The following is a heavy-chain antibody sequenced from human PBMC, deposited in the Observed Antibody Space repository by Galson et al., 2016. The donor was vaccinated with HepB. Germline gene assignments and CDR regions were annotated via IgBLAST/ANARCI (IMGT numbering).Heavy chain of an antibody. Sequence: LSLTCTVSGGSISSDSYYWAWIRQPPGKGLEWIGSFYYSGSTYYKESLQSRVTISLDTSKNDLSLKLSPVTAADTAVYYCASPPFGAPSWYYAMDVWGQGTTVTVSS. CDR1: GGSISSDSYY. CDR2: FYYSGST. D-gene: IGHD3-3*01. CDR3: ASPPFGAPSWYYAMDV. V-gene: IGHV4-39*02. J-gene: IGHJ6*02.